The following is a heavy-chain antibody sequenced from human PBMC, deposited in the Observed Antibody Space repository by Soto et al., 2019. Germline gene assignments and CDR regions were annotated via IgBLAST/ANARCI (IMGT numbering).Heavy chain of an antibody. V-gene: IGHV1-69*01. CDR1: GGTFSSYA. Sequence: QVQLVQSGAEVKKPGSSVKVSCKASGGTFSSYAISWVRQAPGQGLEWMGGIIPIFGTANYAQKFQGRVTITADEPTSTACMELSRMRSEDTAVYYCARATKPEYYSDGGGYYYVDYWGQGTLVTVSS. J-gene: IGHJ4*02. CDR3: ARATKPEYYSDGGGYYYVDY. CDR2: IIPIFGTA. D-gene: IGHD3-22*01.